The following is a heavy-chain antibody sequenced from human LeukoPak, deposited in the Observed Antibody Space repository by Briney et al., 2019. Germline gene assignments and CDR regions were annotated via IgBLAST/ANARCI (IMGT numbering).Heavy chain of an antibody. CDR3: ANQQSRYDILTGYYRYFDY. CDR2: IIPIFGTA. CDR1: GGTFSSYA. J-gene: IGHJ4*02. V-gene: IGHV1-69*13. D-gene: IGHD3-9*01. Sequence: GASVKVSCKASGGTFSSYAISWVRQAPGQGFEWMGGIIPIFGTANYAQKFQGRVTITADESTSTAYMELSSLRSEGTAVYYCANQQSRYDILTGYYRYFDYWGQGTLVTVSS.